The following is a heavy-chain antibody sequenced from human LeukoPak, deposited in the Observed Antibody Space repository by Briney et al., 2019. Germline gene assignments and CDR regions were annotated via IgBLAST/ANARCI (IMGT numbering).Heavy chain of an antibody. J-gene: IGHJ4*02. V-gene: IGHV3-23*01. Sequence: GGSLRLSCAASGLTFSSYAMSWVRQAPGKGLEWVSAISGSGGGTYYADSVKGRFTISRDNSKNTLYLQMNSLRAEDTAVYYCANSDYVWGSYRPTDYWGQGTLVTVSS. CDR1: GLTFSSYA. CDR2: ISGSGGGT. CDR3: ANSDYVWGSYRPTDY. D-gene: IGHD3-16*02.